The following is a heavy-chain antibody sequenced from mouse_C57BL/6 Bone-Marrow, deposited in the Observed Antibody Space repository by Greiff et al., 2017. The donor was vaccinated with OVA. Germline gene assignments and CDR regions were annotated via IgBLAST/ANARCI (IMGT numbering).Heavy chain of an antibody. CDR1: GFSLTSYG. V-gene: IGHV2-6*01. Sequence: VQLVESGPGLVAPSQSLSITCTVSGFSLTSYGVDWVRQSPGKGLEWLGVIWGVGSTNYNSALKSRLSISKDNSKSQVFLKMNSLQTDDTAMYYCASRTTVRGYAMDYWGQGTSVTVSS. J-gene: IGHJ4*01. CDR2: IWGVGST. D-gene: IGHD1-1*01. CDR3: ASRTTVRGYAMDY.